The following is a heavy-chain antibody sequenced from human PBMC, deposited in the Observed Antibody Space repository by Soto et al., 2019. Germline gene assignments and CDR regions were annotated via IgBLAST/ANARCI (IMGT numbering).Heavy chain of an antibody. CDR2: INGDGSEE. D-gene: IGHD3-10*01. CDR3: AAGFPPAS. J-gene: IGHJ5*02. V-gene: IGHV3-7*01. CDR1: GFTFSTSW. Sequence: EVQLVEAGGVLVQPGGSLRVSCAASGFTFSTSWMNWVRQAPGKGLEWVANINGDGSEEYYVASVRGRFTISRDNVKNLLFLQMNRLSDEATAVYYCAAGFPPASWGKGTLVTVSS.